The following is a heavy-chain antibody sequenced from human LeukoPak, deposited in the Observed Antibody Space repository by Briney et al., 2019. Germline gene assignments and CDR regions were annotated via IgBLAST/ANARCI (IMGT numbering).Heavy chain of an antibody. Sequence: PSETLSLTCTVSGGSISSYYWNWIRQPPGKGLEWIGSISYSGSTKYNPSLKSRVTISVDTSKNQFSLKLSSVTAADTAVYYCAREKGSYFYMDVWGKGTTVTVSS. CDR3: AREKGSYFYMDV. J-gene: IGHJ6*03. CDR1: GGSISSYY. V-gene: IGHV4-59*01. CDR2: ISYSGST. D-gene: IGHD3-10*01.